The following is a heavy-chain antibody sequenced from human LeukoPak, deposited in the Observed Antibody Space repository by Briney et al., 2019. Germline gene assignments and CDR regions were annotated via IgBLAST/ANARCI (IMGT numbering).Heavy chain of an antibody. V-gene: IGHV3-23*01. CDR1: GFTLTNHG. Sequence: GGSLRLSCAVSGFTLTNHGVSWFRQAPGKGLEWVSIITGTGGKYYGDSVKGRFTISRDDSRNTLYLQMNSLRGDDTAVYYCAKDVGKWESLHFFDYWGQGTLVTVSS. CDR2: ITGTGGK. CDR3: AKDVGKWESLHFFDY. D-gene: IGHD1-26*01. J-gene: IGHJ4*02.